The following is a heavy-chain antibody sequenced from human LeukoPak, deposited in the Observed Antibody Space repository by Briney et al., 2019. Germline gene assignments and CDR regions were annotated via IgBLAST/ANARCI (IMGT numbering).Heavy chain of an antibody. CDR1: GFTFSSYG. CDR3: ARGDLWFGDEGGYYYGMDV. Sequence: PGGSLRLSCAASGFTFSSYGMHWVRQAPGKGLEWVAVRWYDGSNKYYADSVKGRFTISRDNSKNTLYLQMNSLRAEDTAVYYCARGDLWFGDEGGYYYGMDVWGKGTTVTVSS. CDR2: RWYDGSNK. J-gene: IGHJ6*04. D-gene: IGHD3-10*01. V-gene: IGHV3-33*01.